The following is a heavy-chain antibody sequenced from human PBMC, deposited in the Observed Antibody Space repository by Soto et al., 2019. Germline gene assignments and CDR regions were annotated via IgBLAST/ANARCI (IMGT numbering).Heavy chain of an antibody. CDR1: GHSISADH. CDR2: VDASGNT. J-gene: IGHJ5*02. Sequence: QVQLQESGPGLVKASETLSLSCTVSGHSISADHCSWIRQPAGKRLEWIGRVDASGNTNYNPSLKIRVTMSVDTSKNQFFLKVRSVTAADTAMYFCARDVGGSVVPHWFDPWGQGALVTVSS. V-gene: IGHV4-4*07. D-gene: IGHD3-22*01. CDR3: ARDVGGSVVPHWFDP.